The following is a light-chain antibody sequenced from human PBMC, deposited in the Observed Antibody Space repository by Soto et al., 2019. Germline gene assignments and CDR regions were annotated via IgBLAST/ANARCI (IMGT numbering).Light chain of an antibody. CDR2: AAS. J-gene: IGKJ2*01. V-gene: IGKV1-39*01. CDR3: QPIHSTSSYT. CDR1: QNIRNY. Sequence: DIQMTQSPSSLSASVGDRVTITCRASQNIRNYLNWYQQRPGKTPNLLVYAASNLRSGVPSRFSGSGSGTDFTLTISSLQPEDFGTSYCQPIHSTSSYTFGQGSRVDVK.